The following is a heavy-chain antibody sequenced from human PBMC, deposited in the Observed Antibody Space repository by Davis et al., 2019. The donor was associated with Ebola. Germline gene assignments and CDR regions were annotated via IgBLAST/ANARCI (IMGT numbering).Heavy chain of an antibody. CDR2: IKQDGGET. CDR1: GFSFSNHW. Sequence: PGGSLRLSCAASGFSFSNHWMNWVRQAPGKGLEWVADIKQDGGETDYLHSVKGRFTISRDNTKNSLYLQMNSLRAEDTAVYYCARDPGGLGVLDVWGKGTTVTVSS. CDR3: ARDPGGLGVLDV. J-gene: IGHJ6*01. D-gene: IGHD2-8*01. V-gene: IGHV3-7*03.